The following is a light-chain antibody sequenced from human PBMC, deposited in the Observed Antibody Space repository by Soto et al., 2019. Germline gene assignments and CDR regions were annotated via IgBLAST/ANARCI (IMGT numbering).Light chain of an antibody. CDR1: QDISRW. V-gene: IGKV1-12*01. CDR3: QQANSFPLT. CDR2: AAS. Sequence: DIQMTQSPSSVSASVRDRVTITCRASQDISRWLAWYQQKPGKAPKLLIYAASTLQSGVPSRFSGSGSGTDFTLTISSLQPEDYATCYCQQANSFPLTSGGGTKVEIK. J-gene: IGKJ4*01.